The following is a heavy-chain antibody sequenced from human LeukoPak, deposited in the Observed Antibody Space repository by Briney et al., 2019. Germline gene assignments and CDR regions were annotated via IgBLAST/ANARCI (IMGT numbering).Heavy chain of an antibody. V-gene: IGHV4-4*07. J-gene: IGHJ6*02. CDR3: ARQIIAAGKNYYGMDV. CDR1: GGSISSYY. D-gene: IGHD6-13*01. CDR2: IYTSGST. Sequence: PSETLSLTCTVSGGSISSYYWTWIRQPAGKGLEWIGRIYTSGSTNYNPSLKSRVTMPVDTSNNQFSLNLSSVTAADTAVYYCARQIIAAGKNYYGMDVWGQGTTVTVSS.